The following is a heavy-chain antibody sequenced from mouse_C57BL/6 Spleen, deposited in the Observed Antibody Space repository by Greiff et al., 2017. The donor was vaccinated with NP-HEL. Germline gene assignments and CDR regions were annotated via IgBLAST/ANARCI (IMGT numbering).Heavy chain of an antibody. J-gene: IGHJ4*01. CDR3: ASGYLYYAMDY. CDR1: GYAFSSYW. D-gene: IGHD2-2*01. V-gene: IGHV1-80*01. Sequence: VQRVESGAELVKPGASVKISCKASGYAFSSYWMNWVKQRPGKGLEWIGQIYPGDGDTNYNGKFKGKATLTADKSSSTAYMQLSSLTSEDSAVYFCASGYLYYAMDYWGQGTSVTVSS. CDR2: IYPGDGDT.